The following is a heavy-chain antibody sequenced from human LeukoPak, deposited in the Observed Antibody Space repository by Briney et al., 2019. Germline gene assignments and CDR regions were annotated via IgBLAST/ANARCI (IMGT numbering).Heavy chain of an antibody. J-gene: IGHJ4*02. D-gene: IGHD5-18*01. CDR3: ARHQMRYSYGTLFDY. V-gene: IGHV4-59*08. CDR1: GGSISSYY. CDR2: IYYSGST. Sequence: SETLSLTCTVSGGSISSYYWSWIRQPPGKGLEWIGFIYYSGSTYYNPSLKSRVTISVDTSKNQSSLRLSSVTAADTAEYFCARHQMRYSYGTLFDYWGQGTLVTVSS.